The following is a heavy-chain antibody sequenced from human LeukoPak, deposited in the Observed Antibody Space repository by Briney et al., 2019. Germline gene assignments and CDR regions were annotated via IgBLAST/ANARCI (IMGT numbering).Heavy chain of an antibody. CDR2: IYYSGST. CDR1: GGSISSYY. D-gene: IGHD6-19*01. V-gene: IGHV4-59*12. CDR3: ARDGDSSGWPNWFDP. Sequence: SETLSLTCTVSGGSISSYYWSWIRQPPGKGLEWIGYIYYSGSTNYSPSLKSRVTISVDKSKNQFSLKLSSVTAADTAVYYCARDGDSSGWPNWFDPWGQGTLVTVSS. J-gene: IGHJ5*02.